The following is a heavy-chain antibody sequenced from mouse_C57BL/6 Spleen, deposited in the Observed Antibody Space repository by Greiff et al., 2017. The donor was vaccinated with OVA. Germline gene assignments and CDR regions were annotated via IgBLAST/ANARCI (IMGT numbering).Heavy chain of an antibody. CDR3: ARGGSTVVYYYAMDY. Sequence: QVQLQQSGAELVKPGASVKMSCKASGYTFTSYWITWVKQRPGQGLEWIGDIYPGSGSTNYNEKFKSKATLTVDTSSSTAYMQLSSLTSEDSAVYYCARGGSTVVYYYAMDYWGQGTSVTVSS. V-gene: IGHV1-55*01. J-gene: IGHJ4*01. CDR1: GYTFTSYW. CDR2: IYPGSGST. D-gene: IGHD1-1*01.